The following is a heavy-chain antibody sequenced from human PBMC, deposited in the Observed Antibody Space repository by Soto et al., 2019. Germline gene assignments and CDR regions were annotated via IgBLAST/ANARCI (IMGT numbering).Heavy chain of an antibody. CDR1: GFTFSNYW. CDR3: AKTSGFVVVTAIHYYFDY. Sequence: GGSLRLSCAASGFTFSNYWMSWVRQAPGKGLEWVANIKQDGSEKYYVDSVRGRFTISRDNSKNTLYLQMNSLRAEDTAVYYCAKTSGFVVVTAIHYYFDYWGQGTLVTVSS. D-gene: IGHD2-21*02. V-gene: IGHV3-7*03. J-gene: IGHJ4*02. CDR2: IKQDGSEK.